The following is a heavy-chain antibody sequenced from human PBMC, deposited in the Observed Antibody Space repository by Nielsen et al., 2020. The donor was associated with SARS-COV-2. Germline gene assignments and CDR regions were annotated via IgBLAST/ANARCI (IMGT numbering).Heavy chain of an antibody. CDR2: ISSSSSYI. J-gene: IGHJ6*03. V-gene: IGHV3-21*01. Sequence: GESRKISCAASGFTFSSYSMNWVRQAPGKGLEWVSSISSSSSYIYYADSVKGRFTISRDNAKNSLYLQMNSLRAEDTAVYYCARGRRPSGRLDYYYCLDVWAKGTTVTISS. D-gene: IGHD1-26*01. CDR3: ARGRRPSGRLDYYYCLDV. CDR1: GFTFSSYS.